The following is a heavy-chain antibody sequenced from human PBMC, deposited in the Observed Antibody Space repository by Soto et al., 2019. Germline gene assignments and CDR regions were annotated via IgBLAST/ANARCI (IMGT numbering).Heavy chain of an antibody. CDR3: VKGEYYYDSSGYYPFDY. V-gene: IGHV3-64D*06. CDR2: ISTNGGST. J-gene: IGHJ4*02. D-gene: IGHD3-22*01. Sequence: GESLRLSCSASGFTFSIYAMHWVRQAPGKGLEYVSSISTNGGSTDYADSVKGRFTISRDNSKNTVYLQMSSLIVEDTAVYYCVKGEYYYDSSGYYPFDYWGQGTLDTVSS. CDR1: GFTFSIYA.